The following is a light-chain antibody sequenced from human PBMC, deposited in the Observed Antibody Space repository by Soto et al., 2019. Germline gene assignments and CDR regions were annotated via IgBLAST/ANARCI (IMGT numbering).Light chain of an antibody. CDR3: QSYDNSLSGFYV. Sequence: VLTQPPSVSGAPGQRVTLSCTGSSSNIGAGYEVHWYQQIPGTAPKVLIYSNTHRPSGVPDRFSGSKSGTSASLAITDLQAEDEADYYCQSYDNSLSGFYVFGTGTKVTVL. V-gene: IGLV1-40*01. CDR2: SNT. J-gene: IGLJ1*01. CDR1: SSNIGAGYE.